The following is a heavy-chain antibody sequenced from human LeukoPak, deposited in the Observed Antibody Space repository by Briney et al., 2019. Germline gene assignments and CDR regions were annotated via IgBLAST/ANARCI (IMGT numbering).Heavy chain of an antibody. D-gene: IGHD3-22*01. CDR2: MNPNSGNT. CDR1: GYTFTTYG. V-gene: IGHV1-8*01. J-gene: IGHJ5*02. CDR3: ARGGEYYYDSSGYSRQNWFDP. Sequence: GASVKVSCKASGYTFTTYGITWVRQATGQGLEWMGWMNPNSGNTGHAQKFQGRVTMTRNTSISTAYMELSSLRSEDTAVYYCARGGEYYYDSSGYSRQNWFDPWGQGTLVTVSS.